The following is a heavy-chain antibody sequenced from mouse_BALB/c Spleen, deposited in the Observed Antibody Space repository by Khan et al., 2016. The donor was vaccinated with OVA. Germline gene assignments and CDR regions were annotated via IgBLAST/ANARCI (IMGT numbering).Heavy chain of an antibody. CDR1: GYTFTSYW. D-gene: IGHD2-1*01. CDR3: ARGYFGNYDFAY. CDR2: IFPGTGTT. V-gene: IGHV1S132*01. Sequence: QVQLQQSGAELVKPGASVKLSCKTSGYTFTSYWIQWVKQRPGQGLGWIGEIFPGTGTTYYNEKFKGKATLTVDTSSSTAYMQLSSLTSEDSAVYFCARGYFGNYDFAYWGQGTLVTVSA. J-gene: IGHJ3*01.